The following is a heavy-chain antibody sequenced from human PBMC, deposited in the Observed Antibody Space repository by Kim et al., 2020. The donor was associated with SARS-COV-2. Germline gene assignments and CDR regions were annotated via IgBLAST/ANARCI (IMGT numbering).Heavy chain of an antibody. CDR3: ARGHVLRYFDWLDSGL. V-gene: IGHV7-4-1*02. CDR1: GYTFTSYA. J-gene: IGHJ3*01. D-gene: IGHD3-9*01. CDR2: INTNTGNP. Sequence: ASVKVSCKASGYTFTSYAMNWVRQAPGQGLEWMGWINTNTGNPTYAQGFTGRFVFSLDTSVSTAYLQISSLKAEDTAVYYCARGHVLRYFDWLDSGLWCQGTMVTVSS.